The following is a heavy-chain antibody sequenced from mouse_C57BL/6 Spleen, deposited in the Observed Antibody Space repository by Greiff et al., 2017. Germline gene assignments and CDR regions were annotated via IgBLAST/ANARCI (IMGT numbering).Heavy chain of an antibody. J-gene: IGHJ2*01. V-gene: IGHV1-5*01. CDR3: TRDYGSSYNYFDY. CDR2: IYPGNSDT. D-gene: IGHD1-1*01. CDR1: GYTFTSYW. Sequence: VQLKQSGTVLARPGASVKMSCKTSGYTFTSYWMHWVKQRPGQGLEWIGAIYPGNSDTSYNQKFKGKAKLTAVTSASTAYMELSSLTNEDSAVYYCTRDYGSSYNYFDYWGQGTTLTVSS.